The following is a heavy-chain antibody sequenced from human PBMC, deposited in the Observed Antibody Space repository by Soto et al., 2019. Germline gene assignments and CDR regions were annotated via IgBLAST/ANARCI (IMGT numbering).Heavy chain of an antibody. CDR2: INPNSGGT. CDR1: GYTFTCYY. CDR3: ARDIGLNYYDSSGPFDY. J-gene: IGHJ4*02. V-gene: IGHV1-2*04. Sequence: ASAKVSCKASGYTFTCYYMHCVRQAPGQGLEWMGWINPNSGGTNYAQKFQGWVTMTRDTSISTAYMELSRLRSDDTAVYYCARDIGLNYYDSSGPFDYWGQGTLVTVSS. D-gene: IGHD3-22*01.